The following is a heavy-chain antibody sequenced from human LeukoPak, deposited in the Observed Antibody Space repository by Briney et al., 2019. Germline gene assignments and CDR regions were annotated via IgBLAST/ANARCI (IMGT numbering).Heavy chain of an antibody. J-gene: IGHJ4*02. CDR1: GFTFSSYG. Sequence: GGSLRLSCAASGFTFSSYGMHWVRQAPGKGLEWVAVISYDGSNKYYADSVKGRFTISGDNSKNTLYLQMNSLRAEDTAVYYCAKEAHRYYFDYWGQGTLVTVSS. CDR3: AKEAHRYYFDY. CDR2: ISYDGSNK. V-gene: IGHV3-30*18.